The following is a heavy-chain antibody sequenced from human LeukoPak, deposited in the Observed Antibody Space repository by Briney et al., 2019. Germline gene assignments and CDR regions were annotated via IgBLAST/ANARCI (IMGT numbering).Heavy chain of an antibody. D-gene: IGHD2-2*01. V-gene: IGHV4-39*01. CDR2: MSYSGST. CDR1: GGSISSSSYY. CDR3: ASIQDPYCSSTSCYGAQYYMDV. J-gene: IGHJ6*03. Sequence: PSETLSLTCTVSGGSISSSSYYWGWIRQPPGKGLEWIATMSYSGSTYYNPSLKSRLTISVDTSKNRFSLKLSSVTAADTAVYYCASIQDPYCSSTSCYGAQYYMDVWGTGTTVTVSS.